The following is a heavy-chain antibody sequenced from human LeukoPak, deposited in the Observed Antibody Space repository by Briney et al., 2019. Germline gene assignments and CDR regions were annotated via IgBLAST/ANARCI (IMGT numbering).Heavy chain of an antibody. D-gene: IGHD3-9*01. CDR1: GGSINSYY. Sequence: SETLSLTCTVSGGSINSYYWSWIRQPPGKGLEWIGYIYYSGSTNYNPSLKSRVTISVDTSKNQFSLKLSSVTAADTAVYYCARSNYDILTGYEYWGQGTLVTVSS. CDR3: ARSNYDILTGYEY. CDR2: IYYSGST. V-gene: IGHV4-59*01. J-gene: IGHJ4*02.